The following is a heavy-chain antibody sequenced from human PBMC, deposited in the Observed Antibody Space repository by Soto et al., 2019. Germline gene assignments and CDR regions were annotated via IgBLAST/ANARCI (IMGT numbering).Heavy chain of an antibody. J-gene: IGHJ4*02. CDR3: VRRHGLTIDAYY. V-gene: IGHV4-34*01. CDR2: INHSGST. D-gene: IGHD3-10*01. Sequence: SETLSLTCAVYGGSFSGYYWSWIRQPPGKGLEWIGEINHSGSTNYNPSLKSRVTISVDTSKNQFSLKLTSVTAADTAVYYCVRRHGLTIDAYYWGQGTLVTV. CDR1: GGSFSGYY.